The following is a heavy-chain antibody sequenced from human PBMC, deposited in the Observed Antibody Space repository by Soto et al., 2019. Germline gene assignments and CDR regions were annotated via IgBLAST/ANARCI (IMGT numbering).Heavy chain of an antibody. CDR3: ARGAHSSSWFFLDY. Sequence: GGSLRLSCAASGFTFSSYSMNWVRQAPGKGLDWVSSISSSSSSIYYADSVKGRFTISRDNARNSLYLQMNSLRAEDTDVYYCARGAHSSSWFFLDYWGQGALVTVSS. D-gene: IGHD6-13*01. CDR2: ISSSSSSI. J-gene: IGHJ4*02. V-gene: IGHV3-21*01. CDR1: GFTFSSYS.